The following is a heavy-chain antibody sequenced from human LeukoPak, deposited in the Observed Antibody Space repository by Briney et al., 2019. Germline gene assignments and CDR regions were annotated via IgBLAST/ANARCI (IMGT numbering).Heavy chain of an antibody. Sequence: SQTLSLTCTVSGGSISSGSYYWSWLRQPAGKGLEWIGRIYTSGSTNYNPSLKSRVTISYTSKNQFSLKLNSVTAAYTAVYYCARGVTMVRGVLRRANKYYYMDVWGKGTTVTISS. CDR1: GGSISSGSYY. CDR3: ARGVTMVRGVLRRANKYYYMDV. CDR2: IYTSGST. J-gene: IGHJ6*03. D-gene: IGHD3-10*01. V-gene: IGHV4-61*02.